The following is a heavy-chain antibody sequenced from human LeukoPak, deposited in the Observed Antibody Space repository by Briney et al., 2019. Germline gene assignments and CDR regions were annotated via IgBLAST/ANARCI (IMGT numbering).Heavy chain of an antibody. CDR2: INHSGST. Sequence: SETLSLTCAVYGGSFGGYYWCWIRQPPGKGLEWIGEINHSGSTNYNPSLKSRVTISVDTSKNQFSLKLSSVTAADTAVYYCARGNSYYDILTGYYAKGYLGYWGQGTLVTVSS. J-gene: IGHJ4*02. D-gene: IGHD3-9*01. V-gene: IGHV4-34*01. CDR3: ARGNSYYDILTGYYAKGYLGY. CDR1: GGSFGGYY.